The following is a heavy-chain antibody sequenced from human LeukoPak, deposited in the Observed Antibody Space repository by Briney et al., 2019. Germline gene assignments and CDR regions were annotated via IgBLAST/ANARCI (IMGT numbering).Heavy chain of an antibody. CDR1: GFTLSRYW. CDR3: ARQHSSSWYYVDY. CDR2: INTDGSST. J-gene: IGHJ4*02. Sequence: GGSLRLSCAASGFTLSRYWMHWVRQAPGKGLVWVSRINTDGSSTNYADSVKGRFTISRDNAKNTLYLQMNSLRAEDTAVYYCARQHSSSWYYVDYWGQGTLVTVSS. D-gene: IGHD6-13*01. V-gene: IGHV3-74*01.